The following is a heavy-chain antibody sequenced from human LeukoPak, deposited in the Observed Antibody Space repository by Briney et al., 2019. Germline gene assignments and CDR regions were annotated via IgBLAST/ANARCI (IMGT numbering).Heavy chain of an antibody. V-gene: IGHV3-53*01. CDR3: VRDLYGASGYFQH. J-gene: IGHJ1*01. D-gene: IGHD4-17*01. CDR1: GFTVSSNY. CDR2: IYSGGGT. Sequence: GGSLRLSCAASGFTVSSNYMSWVRQAPGKGLGWVSVIYSGGGTYYADSVKGRFTISRDNSKNTLYLQMNSLRAEDTAVYYCVRDLYGASGYFQHWGQGTLVTVSS.